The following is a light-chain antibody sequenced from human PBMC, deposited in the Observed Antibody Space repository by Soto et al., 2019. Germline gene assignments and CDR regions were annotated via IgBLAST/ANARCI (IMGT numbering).Light chain of an antibody. V-gene: IGKV3-15*01. J-gene: IGKJ4*01. Sequence: EVVMTQSPATLSVSPGDRATLSCRASQSVHNILAWYQQKPGQPPRLLSFDTSTRATDIPIRFTGGGSGTEFTLTISSLQSEDCAVYLCQQYESWPLTFGGGTKVEIK. CDR2: DTS. CDR3: QQYESWPLT. CDR1: QSVHNI.